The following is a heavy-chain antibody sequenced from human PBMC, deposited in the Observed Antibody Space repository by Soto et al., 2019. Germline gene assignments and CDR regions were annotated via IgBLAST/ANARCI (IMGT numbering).Heavy chain of an antibody. CDR3: ARPTTVTTYDAFDI. V-gene: IGHV1-2*04. CDR2: INPNSGGT. D-gene: IGHD4-17*01. CDR1: GYTFTGYY. J-gene: IGHJ3*02. Sequence: QVQLVQSGAEVKKPGASVKVSCKASGYTFTGYYMHWVRQAPGQGLEWMGWINPNSGGTNYAQKFQGWVTMTRDTSISTAYMELSRLRSNDTAVYYCARPTTVTTYDAFDIWGQGTMVTVSS.